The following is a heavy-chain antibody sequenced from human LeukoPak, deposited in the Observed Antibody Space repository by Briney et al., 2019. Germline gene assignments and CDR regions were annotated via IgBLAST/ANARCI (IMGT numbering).Heavy chain of an antibody. V-gene: IGHV3-53*01. J-gene: IGHJ3*01. CDR2: IYSGGST. CDR3: AKSLLTTASGTGRAFDL. D-gene: IGHD1-26*01. Sequence: GGSLRLSCAASGFTVSSNYMGWVRQAPGKGLEWVSVIYSGGSTYYADPVKGRFTISRDNSKNTLYLQMNSLRADDTAEYYCAKSLLTTASGTGRAFDLWGQGTMVTVSS. CDR1: GFTVSSNY.